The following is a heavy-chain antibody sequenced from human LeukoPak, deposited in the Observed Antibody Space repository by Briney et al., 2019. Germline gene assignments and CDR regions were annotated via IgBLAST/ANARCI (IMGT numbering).Heavy chain of an antibody. Sequence: LETLSLTCTVSGGSISSYYWSWIRQPPGKGLEWIGYIYYSGSTNYNPSLKSRVTISVDTSKNQFSLKLSSVTAADTAVYYCARQGRRITIFGVVMKDFDYWGQGTLVTVSS. CDR1: GGSISSYY. V-gene: IGHV4-59*08. D-gene: IGHD3-3*01. J-gene: IGHJ4*02. CDR3: ARQGRRITIFGVVMKDFDY. CDR2: IYYSGST.